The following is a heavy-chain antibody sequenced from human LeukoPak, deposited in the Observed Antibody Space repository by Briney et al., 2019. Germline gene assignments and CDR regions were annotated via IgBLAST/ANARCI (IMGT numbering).Heavy chain of an antibody. CDR1: GFTFSSYG. CDR3: AKEYSYGQPPP. CDR2: IQSDGSDQ. V-gene: IGHV3-30*02. Sequence: GGSLRLSCAASGFTFSSYGMHWVRQAPGKGLEWVAFIQSDGSDQYYADSVKGRLSISRDNSKNTLYLQMNSLRAEDTAVYYCAKEYSYGQPPPWGQGTLVTVSS. D-gene: IGHD5-18*01. J-gene: IGHJ4*02.